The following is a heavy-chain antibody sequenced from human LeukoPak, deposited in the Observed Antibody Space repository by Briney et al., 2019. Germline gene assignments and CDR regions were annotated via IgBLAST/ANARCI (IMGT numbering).Heavy chain of an antibody. CDR3: AKENPLYSSGSEGFFDY. V-gene: IGHV3-48*03. CDR1: GFTFSSYE. J-gene: IGHJ4*02. Sequence: PGGSLRLSCAASGFTFSSYEMNWVRQAPGKGLEWVPYISSSGSTIYYADSVKGRFTISRDNAKNSLYLQMNSLRAEDTALYYCAKENPLYSSGSEGFFDYWGQGTLVTVSS. CDR2: ISSSGSTI. D-gene: IGHD6-19*01.